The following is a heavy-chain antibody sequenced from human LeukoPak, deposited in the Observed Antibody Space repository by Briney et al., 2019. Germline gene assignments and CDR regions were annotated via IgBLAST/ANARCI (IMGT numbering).Heavy chain of an antibody. D-gene: IGHD6-19*01. CDR2: MQYSGST. V-gene: IGHV4-59*01. Sequence: SETLSLTCSVSGGSISTYHWSWIRQPPGKILEWIWYMQYSGSTNYNPSLRSRVTMSVDTSKNQFSLKLSSVTAADTAVYYCARSEQWLDGTDAFDIWGQGTMVTVSS. CDR1: GGSISTYH. J-gene: IGHJ3*02. CDR3: ARSEQWLDGTDAFDI.